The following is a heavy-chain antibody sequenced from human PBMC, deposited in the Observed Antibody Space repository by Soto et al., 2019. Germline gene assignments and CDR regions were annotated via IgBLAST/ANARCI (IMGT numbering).Heavy chain of an antibody. CDR3: ARDSMVNGVNRFHP. CDR2: IWYDGSNK. Sequence: QVQLVESGGGVVQPGRSLRLSCAASGFTFSSYGMHWVRQAPGEGLEWVAVIWYDGSNKYYADSVKGRFTISRDNSKNTLSLQTNTLRVEDTSLSHRARDSMVNGVNRFHPWGQGTLVTVSS. D-gene: IGHD3-10*01. V-gene: IGHV3-33*08. CDR1: GFTFSSYG. J-gene: IGHJ5*02.